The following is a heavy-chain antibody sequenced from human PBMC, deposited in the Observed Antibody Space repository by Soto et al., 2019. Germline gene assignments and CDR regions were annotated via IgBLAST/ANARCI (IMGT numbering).Heavy chain of an antibody. J-gene: IGHJ4*02. D-gene: IGHD2-2*03. CDR3: ARGGEAGYCSSTSCPLSSYTYFDY. V-gene: IGHV1-2*04. Sequence: GASVKVSCKASGYTFTGYYMHWVRQAPGQGLEWMGWINPNSGGTNYAQKLQGWVTMTRDTSISTAYMELSRLRSDDTAVYYCARGGEAGYCSSTSCPLSSYTYFDYWGQGTLVTVSS. CDR2: INPNSGGT. CDR1: GYTFTGYY.